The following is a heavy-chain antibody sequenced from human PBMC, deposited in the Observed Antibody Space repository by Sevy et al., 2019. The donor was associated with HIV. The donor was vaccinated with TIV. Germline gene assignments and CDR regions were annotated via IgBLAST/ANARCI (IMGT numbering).Heavy chain of an antibody. J-gene: IGHJ4*02. D-gene: IGHD6-19*01. Sequence: GGSLRLSCAASGFTFNTHAMHWVRQAPGKGLEWVALISYDGIIRSYADSVKGRLTISRDNSKNTLSLQMNSLRVEDTAVYYCAREGGYTSAWSPGNHWGQGTLVTVSS. CDR2: ISYDGIIR. CDR1: GFTFNTHA. V-gene: IGHV3-30*04. CDR3: AREGGYTSAWSPGNH.